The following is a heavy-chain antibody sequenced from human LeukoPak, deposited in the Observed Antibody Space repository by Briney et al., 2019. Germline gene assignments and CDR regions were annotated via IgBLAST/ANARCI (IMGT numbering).Heavy chain of an antibody. CDR3: ALGGWDYAPQSSSDLDY. D-gene: IGHD4-17*01. J-gene: IGHJ4*02. CDR2: IKEDGSKK. CDR1: GFTFSSYW. Sequence: GGSLRLSCAASGFTFSSYWMSWVRQAPGKGLEWVANIKEDGSKKSYVDSLKGRFTISRDNAKNSLYLQMDSLRAEDTAVYYCALGGWDYAPQSSSDLDYWGQGTLVTVSS. V-gene: IGHV3-7*01.